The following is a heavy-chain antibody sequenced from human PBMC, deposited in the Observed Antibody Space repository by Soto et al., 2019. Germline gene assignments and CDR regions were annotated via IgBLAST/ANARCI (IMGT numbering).Heavy chain of an antibody. D-gene: IGHD6-13*01. J-gene: IGHJ5*02. CDR1: GYTFTSYY. V-gene: IGHV1-46*01. CDR3: ARDLLERAAAGMGNWFDP. CDR2: ITPSGGST. Sequence: ASVKVSCKASGYTFTSYYMHWVRQAPGQGLEWMGIITPSGGSTSYAQKFQGRVTMTRDTSTSTVYMELSSLRSEDTAVYYCARDLLERAAAGMGNWFDPWGQGTLVTVSS.